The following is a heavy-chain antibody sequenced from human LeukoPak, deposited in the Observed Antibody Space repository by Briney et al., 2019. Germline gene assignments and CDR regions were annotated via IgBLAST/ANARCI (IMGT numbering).Heavy chain of an antibody. J-gene: IGHJ4*02. V-gene: IGHV3-30*18. Sequence: PSCAASEFTFSTYSMHWLRQAPGKGLEWVAVISYDGSYKFYADSVKCRVTISRDNSKSTLYLQMNSLRGEDTAVYYCAKDRYSGLNTSDYWAESHGHRVSS. CDR2: ISYDGSYK. CDR1: EFTFSTYS. D-gene: IGHD6-13*01. CDR3: AKDRYSGLNTSDY.